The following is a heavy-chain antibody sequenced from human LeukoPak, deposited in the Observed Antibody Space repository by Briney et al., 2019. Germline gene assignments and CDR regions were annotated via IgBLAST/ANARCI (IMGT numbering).Heavy chain of an antibody. V-gene: IGHV4-61*01. D-gene: IGHD6-13*01. CDR1: GGSVSSGIYY. J-gene: IGHJ4*02. CDR3: AREQAAGGLDY. Sequence: SETLSLTCTVPGGSVSSGIYYWSWIRQPPGKGLEWIGYIYYSGSTNYNPSLKSRVTISVDTSKNQFSLKLSSVTAADTAVYYCAREQAAGGLDYWGQGTLVTVSS. CDR2: IYYSGST.